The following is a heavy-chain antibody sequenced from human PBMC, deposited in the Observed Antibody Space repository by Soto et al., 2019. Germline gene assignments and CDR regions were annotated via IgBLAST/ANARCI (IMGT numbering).Heavy chain of an antibody. CDR3: AREVVVVVAATDWFDP. D-gene: IGHD2-15*01. CDR1: GGSISSGGYY. CDR2: IYYSGST. Sequence: QVQLQESGPGLVKPSQTLSLTCTVSGGSISSGGYYWSWIRQHPGKGLEWIGYIYYSGSTYYNPSLKSRVTISVDTSKNQFSLNLSSVTAADTAVYYCAREVVVVVAATDWFDPWGQGTLVTVSS. V-gene: IGHV4-31*03. J-gene: IGHJ5*02.